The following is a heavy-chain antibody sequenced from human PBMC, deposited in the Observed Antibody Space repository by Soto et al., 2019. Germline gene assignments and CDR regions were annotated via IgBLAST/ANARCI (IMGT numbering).Heavy chain of an antibody. CDR1: GYTFTTYG. D-gene: IGHD3-10*01. Sequence: QVHLVQSGAEVRKPGASVKVSCKGSGYTFTTYGITWVRQATGQGLEWMGWISAHNGNTNYAQKLQGRVTVTRDTSTSTAYMELRNLRSDDTAVYYCARGRYGEYWGQGALVTVSS. CDR2: ISAHNGNT. V-gene: IGHV1-18*01. J-gene: IGHJ4*02. CDR3: ARGRYGEY.